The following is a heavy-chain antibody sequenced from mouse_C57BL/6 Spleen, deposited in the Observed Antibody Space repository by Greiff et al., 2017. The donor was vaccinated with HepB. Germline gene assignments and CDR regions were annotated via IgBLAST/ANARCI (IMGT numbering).Heavy chain of an antibody. CDR3: VMYGYGFDY. Sequence: EVQLQQSGGGLVQPKGSLKLSCAASGFSFNTYAMNWVRQAPGKGLEWVARIRSKSNNYATYYADSVKDRFTISRDDSESMLYLQMNNLKTEDTAMYYCVMYGYGFDYWGQGTTLTVSS. D-gene: IGHD2-2*01. V-gene: IGHV10-1*01. CDR1: GFSFNTYA. CDR2: IRSKSNNYAT. J-gene: IGHJ2*01.